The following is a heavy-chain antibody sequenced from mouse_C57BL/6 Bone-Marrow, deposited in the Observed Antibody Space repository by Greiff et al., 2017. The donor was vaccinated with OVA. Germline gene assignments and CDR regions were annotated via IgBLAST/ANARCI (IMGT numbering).Heavy chain of an antibody. CDR2: IYPRSGNT. V-gene: IGHV1-81*01. Sequence: QVQLQQPGAELVKPGASVKLSCKASGYTFTSYGISWVKQRTGQGLEWIGEIYPRSGNTYYNEKFKGKATLTADKSSSTAYMELRSLTSEDSAVYFCSLTTVVATRYFDVWGTGTTVTVSS. J-gene: IGHJ1*03. CDR3: SLTTVVATRYFDV. D-gene: IGHD1-1*01. CDR1: GYTFTSYG.